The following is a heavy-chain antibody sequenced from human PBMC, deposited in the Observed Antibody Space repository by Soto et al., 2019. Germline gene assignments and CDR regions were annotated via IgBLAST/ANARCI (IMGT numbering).Heavy chain of an antibody. V-gene: IGHV4-4*02. CDR1: GGSFTSNNW. J-gene: IGHJ4*02. D-gene: IGHD1-7*01. Sequence: TLSLTCAVSGGSFTSNNWWTWVRQPPGQGLEWIGEIYRTGSTNYNPSLKSRVTISLDKSENQFSLKMTSLTAADTAVYYCASRDPGTSVDYWGQGTLVTVSS. CDR2: IYRTGST. CDR3: ASRDPGTSVDY.